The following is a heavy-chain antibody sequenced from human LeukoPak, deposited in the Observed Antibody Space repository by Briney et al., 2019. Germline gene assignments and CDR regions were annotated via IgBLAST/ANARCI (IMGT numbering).Heavy chain of an antibody. J-gene: IGHJ4*02. D-gene: IGHD4-17*01. V-gene: IGHV3-30-3*01. CDR1: GFTFSSYA. Sequence: GGSLRLSCAASGFTFSSYAMHWVRQAPGKGLEWVTVISYHGSDKYYADSVKGRFTISRDNSKNTLYLQMNSLRAEDTAVYYCARDLYGDPYYFDYWGQGTLVTVSS. CDR2: ISYHGSDK. CDR3: ARDLYGDPYYFDY.